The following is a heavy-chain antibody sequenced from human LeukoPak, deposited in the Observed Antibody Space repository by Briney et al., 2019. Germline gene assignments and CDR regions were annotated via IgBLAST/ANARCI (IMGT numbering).Heavy chain of an antibody. V-gene: IGHV4-61*02. J-gene: IGHJ3*02. CDR1: GASISSGPHY. CDR3: ARDAYSPDGFDM. Sequence: KPSETLSLTCTVSGASISSGPHYWSWIRQPAGKGLEWIGRIYSSGSTNYNPSLESRVTISADTSKNQFSLTLHSVTAADTAVYYCARDAYSPDGFDMWGQGTMVTVSS. D-gene: IGHD4-11*01. CDR2: IYSSGST.